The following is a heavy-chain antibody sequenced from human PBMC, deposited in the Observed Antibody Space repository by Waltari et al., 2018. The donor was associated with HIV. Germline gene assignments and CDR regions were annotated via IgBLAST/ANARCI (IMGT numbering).Heavy chain of an antibody. CDR1: GHIFNNYD. D-gene: IGHD1-26*01. CDR2: MNPNSRNT. Sequence: QVQLVQSGAEVKQPGASGQVSCKASGHIFNNYDLNWVRQATGQGLEWMGWMNPNSRNTGYAQKFQGRVTMTRDTSITTAYMELSSLKSEDTAVYYCARAVNAVGAPHWFAPWGQGTLVTVSS. V-gene: IGHV1-8*01. CDR3: ARAVNAVGAPHWFAP. J-gene: IGHJ5*02.